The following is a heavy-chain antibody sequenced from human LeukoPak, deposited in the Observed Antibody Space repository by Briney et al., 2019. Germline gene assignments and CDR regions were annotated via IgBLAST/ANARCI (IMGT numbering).Heavy chain of an antibody. V-gene: IGHV1-69*04. D-gene: IGHD6-13*01. CDR3: AGDSRIAAEDYYYYGMDV. CDR2: IIPILGIA. Sequence: SVKVSCKASGGTFSSYAISWVRQAPGQGLEWMGRIIPILGIANYAQKFQGRVTITADKSTSTAYMELSSLRSEDTAVYYCAGDSRIAAEDYYYYGMDVWGQGTTVTVSS. CDR1: GGTFSSYA. J-gene: IGHJ6*02.